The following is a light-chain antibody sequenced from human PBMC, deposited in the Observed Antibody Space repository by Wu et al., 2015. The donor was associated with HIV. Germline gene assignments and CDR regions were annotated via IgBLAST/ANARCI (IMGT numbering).Light chain of an antibody. CDR2: AAS. CDR3: QQHSSIPFS. V-gene: IGKV1-NL1*01. Sequence: DIQMTQSPSSLSASVTDKVTITCRASQDIRNSVAWLQQRPGQAPKLLLYAASTLESGTPSRFSGTGYGTDFTLTISGLQPEDFATYYCQQHSSIPFSFGQGTRLDIK. CDR1: QDIRNS. J-gene: IGKJ2*03.